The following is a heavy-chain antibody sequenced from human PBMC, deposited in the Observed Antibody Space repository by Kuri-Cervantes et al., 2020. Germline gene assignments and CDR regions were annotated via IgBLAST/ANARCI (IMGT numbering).Heavy chain of an antibody. Sequence: GGSLRLSGKGSGYSFTSYWIGWVRQMPGKGLEGMGIIYPGDSDTRYSPSFQAQFTISANKSISTDYLQWRSLKASDTDMYYCARTGRAAAGVGLGYWGQGTLVTVSS. V-gene: IGHV5-51*01. CDR3: ARTGRAAAGVGLGY. CDR2: IYPGDSDT. D-gene: IGHD6-13*01. CDR1: GYSFTSYW. J-gene: IGHJ4*02.